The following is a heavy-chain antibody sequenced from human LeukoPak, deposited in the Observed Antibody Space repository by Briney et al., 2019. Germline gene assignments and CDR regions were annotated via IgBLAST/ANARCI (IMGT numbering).Heavy chain of an antibody. D-gene: IGHD3-22*01. Sequence: ASVNVSCKASGYTFTIYGISWVRQAPGQGLEWMGWISAYNGNTNYAQKLQGRVTMTTDTSTSTAYMELRSLRSDDTAVYYCVRDPHSSGDAFDIWGQGTMVTVSS. CDR3: VRDPHSSGDAFDI. V-gene: IGHV1-18*01. CDR1: GYTFTIYG. CDR2: ISAYNGNT. J-gene: IGHJ3*02.